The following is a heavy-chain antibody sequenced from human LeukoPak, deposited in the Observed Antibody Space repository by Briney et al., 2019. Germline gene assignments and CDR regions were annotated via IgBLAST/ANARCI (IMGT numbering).Heavy chain of an antibody. CDR2: ISWNSGSK. J-gene: IGHJ4*02. CDR1: GFTFDDHA. V-gene: IGHV3-9*01. CDR3: AREGRAATPDY. Sequence: GGSLRLSCAASGFTFDDHAMHWVRQPPGKGLEWVSGISWNSGSKGYADSVKGRFTISRDNAKNSLYLQMNSLRAEDTAVYYCAREGRAATPDYWGQGTLVTVSS. D-gene: IGHD2-15*01.